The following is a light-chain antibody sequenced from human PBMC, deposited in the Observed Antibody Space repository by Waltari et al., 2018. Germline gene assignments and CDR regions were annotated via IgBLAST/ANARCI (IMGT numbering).Light chain of an antibody. V-gene: IGLV2-14*01. CDR2: DVS. Sequence: QSALTQPASVSGSPGQSITISCYGTSSDIGVYNYVSWYQPHPGKAPKLIIYDVSQRPSGVSDRFSGSKSGNTASLTISGLQAEDEADYYCNSYTGSSSWVFGGGTKVTVL. CDR3: NSYTGSSSWV. J-gene: IGLJ3*02. CDR1: SSDIGVYNY.